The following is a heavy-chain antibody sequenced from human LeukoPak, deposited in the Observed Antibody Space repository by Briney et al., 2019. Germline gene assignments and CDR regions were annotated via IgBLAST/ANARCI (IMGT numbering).Heavy chain of an antibody. CDR2: ISSSSSHI. V-gene: IGHV3-21*01. Sequence: PGGSLRLSCAASGFTFSSYSMNWVRQAPGKGLEWVSSISSSSSHIYYADSVKGRFTISRDNAKNSLYLQMNSLRAEDTAVYYCARDYDSSGYYPYYFDYWGQGTLVTVSS. CDR1: GFTFSSYS. CDR3: ARDYDSSGYYPYYFDY. D-gene: IGHD3-22*01. J-gene: IGHJ4*02.